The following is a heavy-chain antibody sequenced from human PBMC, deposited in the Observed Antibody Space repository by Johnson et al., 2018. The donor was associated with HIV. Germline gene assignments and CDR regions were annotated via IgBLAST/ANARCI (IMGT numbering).Heavy chain of an antibody. V-gene: IGHV3-30*02. D-gene: IGHD1-26*01. J-gene: IGHJ3*02. Sequence: QVQLVESGGGVVQPGGSLRLSCAASGFTFSSYGMHWVRQAPGKGLEWVAFIRYDGSNKYYADSVKGRFTISRDNYKNTLYLQMNSMRADDKAGYYWAKSRWEATTYEGTFDIWGQGTMVTVSS. CDR1: GFTFSSYG. CDR2: IRYDGSNK. CDR3: AKSRWEATTYEGTFDI.